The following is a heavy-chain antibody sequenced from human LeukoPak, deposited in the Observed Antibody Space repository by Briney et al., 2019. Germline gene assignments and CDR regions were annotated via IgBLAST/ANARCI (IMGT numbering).Heavy chain of an antibody. CDR2: ISAYNGNT. CDR1: GYTFTSYG. Sequence: ASVIVSCKASGYTFTSYGISWVRQAPGQGLEWMGWISAYNGNTNYAQKLQGRVTMTTDTSTSTAYMELRSLRSDDTAVYYCARAPSVAGTTGYWGQGTLVTVSS. J-gene: IGHJ4*02. V-gene: IGHV1-18*01. D-gene: IGHD6-19*01. CDR3: ARAPSVAGTTGY.